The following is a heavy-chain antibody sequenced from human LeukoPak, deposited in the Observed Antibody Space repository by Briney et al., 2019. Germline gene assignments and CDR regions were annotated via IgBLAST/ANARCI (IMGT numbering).Heavy chain of an antibody. D-gene: IGHD6-19*01. V-gene: IGHV4-4*02. CDR1: GGSISSSNW. J-gene: IGHJ4*02. CDR2: IYHSGST. Sequence: PSETLSLTCAASGGSISSSNWWSWVRQPPGKGLEWIGEIYHSGSTHYNPSLKSRVIISVDKSKNQFSLKLSSVTAADTAVYYCARRQQWLVRFFDYWGQGTLVTVSS. CDR3: ARRQQWLVRFFDY.